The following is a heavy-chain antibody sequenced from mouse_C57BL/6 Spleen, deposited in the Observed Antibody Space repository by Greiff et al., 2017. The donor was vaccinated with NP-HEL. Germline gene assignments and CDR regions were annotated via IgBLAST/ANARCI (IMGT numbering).Heavy chain of an antibody. CDR2: INPNNGGT. J-gene: IGHJ3*01. CDR3: AREGDYDPFFAY. CDR1: GYTFTDYY. Sequence: EVQLQQSGPELVKPGASVKISCKASGYTFTDYYMNWVKQSHGKSLEWIGDINPNNGGTSYNQKFKGKATLTVDKSSSTAYMELRSLTSEDSAVYYCAREGDYDPFFAYWGQGTLVTVSA. D-gene: IGHD2-4*01. V-gene: IGHV1-26*01.